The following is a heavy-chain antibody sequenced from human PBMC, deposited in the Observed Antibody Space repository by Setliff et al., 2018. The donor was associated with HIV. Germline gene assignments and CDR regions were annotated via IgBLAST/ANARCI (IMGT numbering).Heavy chain of an antibody. D-gene: IGHD5-18*01. J-gene: IGHJ4*02. CDR1: GVTFSSYA. CDR2: TTSNGRTT. Sequence: GGSLRLSCAASGVTFSSYAMSWVRRAPGKGLEWVSATTSNGRTTDYAESVRGRFTISRDNAKNTLYLQMNSLRAEDTAVYYCARQSYGWSYYFDYWGQGTLVTVSS. CDR3: ARQSYGWSYYFDY. V-gene: IGHV3-23*01.